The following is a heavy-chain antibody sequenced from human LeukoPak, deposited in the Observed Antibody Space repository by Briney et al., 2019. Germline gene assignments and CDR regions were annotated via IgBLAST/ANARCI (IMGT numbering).Heavy chain of an antibody. CDR3: ARGYYDSSDYEYFQH. D-gene: IGHD3-22*01. CDR2: INPNSGGT. CDR1: GFTFTGYY. J-gene: IGHJ1*01. V-gene: IGHV1-2*02. Sequence: ASVKVSCKASGFTFTGYYMHWVRQAPGQGLEWMGWINPNSGGTNSAQKFQGRVTMTRDTSIITAYMELSRLRSDDTAVYFCARGYYDSSDYEYFQHWGQGTLVTVSS.